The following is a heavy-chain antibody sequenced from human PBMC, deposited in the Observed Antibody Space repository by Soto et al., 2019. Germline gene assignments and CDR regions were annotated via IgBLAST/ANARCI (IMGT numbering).Heavy chain of an antibody. Sequence: QVQLQQWGAGLLKPSETLSLTCAVYGGSFSGYYWSWIRQPPGKGLEWIGEINHSGSTNYNPSLKSRVTISVDTSKNQFSLKLSSVTAADTAVYYCARTGCSGGSCYDFDYWGQGTLVTVSS. V-gene: IGHV4-34*01. CDR1: GGSFSGYY. D-gene: IGHD2-15*01. J-gene: IGHJ4*02. CDR3: ARTGCSGGSCYDFDY. CDR2: INHSGST.